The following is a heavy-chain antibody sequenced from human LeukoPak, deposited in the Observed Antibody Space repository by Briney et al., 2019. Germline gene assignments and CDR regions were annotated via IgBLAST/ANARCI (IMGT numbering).Heavy chain of an antibody. J-gene: IGHJ6*02. CDR1: GFTFSSYW. CDR2: LNTDGSGT. D-gene: IGHD3-16*01. Sequence: QSGGSLRLSCAASGFTFSSYWMHWVRQVPGKGLVWVSRLNTDGSGTIYADSVKGRFTISRDNARNTLYLQMNSLRAEDTAVYYCARDDAFRGVGMDVWGQGTTVTVSS. V-gene: IGHV3-74*01. CDR3: ARDDAFRGVGMDV.